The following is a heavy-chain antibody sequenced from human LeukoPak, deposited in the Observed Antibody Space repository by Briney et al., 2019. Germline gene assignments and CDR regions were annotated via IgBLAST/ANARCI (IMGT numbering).Heavy chain of an antibody. V-gene: IGHV4-34*01. J-gene: IGHJ5*02. CDR3: ARGRMIMVRGPYNWFDP. D-gene: IGHD3-10*01. Sequence: NTSETLSLTCAVYGGSFSGYYWSWIRQPPGKGLEWIGEINHSGSTNYNPSLKSRVTISVDTSKNQFSLKLSSVTAADTAVYYCARGRMIMVRGPYNWFDPWGQGTLVTVSS. CDR2: INHSGST. CDR1: GGSFSGYY.